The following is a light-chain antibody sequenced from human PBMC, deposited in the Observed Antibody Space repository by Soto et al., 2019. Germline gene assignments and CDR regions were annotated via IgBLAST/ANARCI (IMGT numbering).Light chain of an antibody. V-gene: IGKV3-20*01. Sequence: EIVLTQSPDTLSLSTGQRATLSCRASQSVGSYLAWYQQKPGQPPRLLISVASCRATGIPDRFSGSGSGTECTLTISRVEPEDFAVYYCHQYGASHPITFGQGTRMHI. CDR3: HQYGASHPIT. CDR2: VAS. CDR1: QSVGSY. J-gene: IGKJ5*01.